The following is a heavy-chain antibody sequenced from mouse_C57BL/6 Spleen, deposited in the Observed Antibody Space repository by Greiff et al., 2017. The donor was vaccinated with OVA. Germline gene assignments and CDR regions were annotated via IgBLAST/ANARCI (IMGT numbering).Heavy chain of an antibody. D-gene: IGHD2-2*01. J-gene: IGHJ2*01. V-gene: IGHV1-26*01. CDR1: GYTFTDYY. Sequence: EVQLQQSGPELVKPGASVKISCKASGYTFTDYYMNWVKQSHGKSLEWIGDINPNNGGTNYNQKFKGKATLTVDKSSSTAYMELRSLTSEDSAVYYCAREMVTTGYYFDYWGQGTTLTVSS. CDR2: INPNNGGT. CDR3: AREMVTTGYYFDY.